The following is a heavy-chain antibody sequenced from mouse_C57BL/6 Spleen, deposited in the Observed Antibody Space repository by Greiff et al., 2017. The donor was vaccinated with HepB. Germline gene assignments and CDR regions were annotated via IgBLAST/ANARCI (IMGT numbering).Heavy chain of an antibody. J-gene: IGHJ2*01. CDR3: ARERDGYYLDY. CDR2: IDPSDSYT. Sequence: VQLQQSGAELVMPGASVKLSCKASGYTFTSYWMHWVKQRPGQGLEWIGEIDPSDSYTNYNQKFKGKSTLTVDISSSTAYMQLSSLTSEDSAVYYCARERDGYYLDYWGQGTTLTVSS. D-gene: IGHD2-3*01. CDR1: GYTFTSYW. V-gene: IGHV1-69*01.